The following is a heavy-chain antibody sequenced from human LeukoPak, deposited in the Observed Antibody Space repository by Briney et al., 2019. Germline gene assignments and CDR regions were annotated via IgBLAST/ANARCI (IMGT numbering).Heavy chain of an antibody. V-gene: IGHV1-18*01. CDR1: GYTFSNYG. Sequence: ASVKVSCKASGYTFSNYGISWVRQAPGQGPEWMGWISGYNGDTSYTQKFQGRVTMTTDTSTSTAYMELRSLRSDDTAVYYCARVKYCGGDCPFNWFDPWGQGTLVTVSS. J-gene: IGHJ5*02. CDR2: ISGYNGDT. D-gene: IGHD2-21*02. CDR3: ARVKYCGGDCPFNWFDP.